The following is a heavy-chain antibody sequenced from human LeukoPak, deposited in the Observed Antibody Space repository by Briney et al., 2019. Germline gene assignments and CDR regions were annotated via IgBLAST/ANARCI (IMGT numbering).Heavy chain of an antibody. V-gene: IGHV3-74*01. CDR2: INSDGSST. CDR3: ARTAGLITMMVVKPRGDY. J-gene: IGHJ4*02. D-gene: IGHD3-22*01. CDR1: GFTFSSYW. Sequence: GGSLRLSCAASGFTFSSYWMHWVRQAPGKGLVWVSRINSDGSSTSYADSVKGRFTISRDNAKNTLYLQMNSLRAEDTAVYYCARTAGLITMMVVKPRGDYWGQGTLVTVSS.